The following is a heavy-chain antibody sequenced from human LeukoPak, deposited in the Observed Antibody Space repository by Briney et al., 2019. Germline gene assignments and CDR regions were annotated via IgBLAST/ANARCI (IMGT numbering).Heavy chain of an antibody. J-gene: IGHJ4*02. Sequence: SETLSLTCAVYGGSFSGYYWSWIRQPPGKGLEWIGEINHSGSTNYNPSLKSRVTLSVDTSKNQFSLKLSSVTAADTAVYYCAREGVGAAAGTLIDYWGQGTLVTVSS. CDR2: INHSGST. D-gene: IGHD6-13*01. CDR1: GGSFSGYY. CDR3: AREGVGAAAGTLIDY. V-gene: IGHV4-34*01.